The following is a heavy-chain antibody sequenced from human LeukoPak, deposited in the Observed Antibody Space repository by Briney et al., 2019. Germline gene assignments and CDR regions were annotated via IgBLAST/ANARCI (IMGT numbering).Heavy chain of an antibody. CDR3: ARAGYDFWSGYYSYYFDY. D-gene: IGHD3-3*01. V-gene: IGHV3-21*01. Sequence: GGSLRLSCAASGFTFSSYSMSWVRQAPGEGLEWVSSISSSSSYIYYADSVKGRFTISRDNAKNSLYLQMNSLRAEDTAVYYCARAGYDFWSGYYSYYFDYWGQGTLVTVSS. CDR2: ISSSSSYI. CDR1: GFTFSSYS. J-gene: IGHJ4*02.